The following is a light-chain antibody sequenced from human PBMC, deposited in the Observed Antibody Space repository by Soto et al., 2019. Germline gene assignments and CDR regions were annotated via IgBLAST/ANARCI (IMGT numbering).Light chain of an antibody. CDR1: HSISSF. CDR3: QQLSNSLMST. CDR2: GAS. J-gene: IGKJ2*01. Sequence: DFQLTQSPSSLSASVGDRVTITCRASHSISSFLNWYQQKPGKAPRLLIYGASSLQRGVPSRFSGSGSGTEFTLTISSLQPEDLATYPCQQLSNSLMSTFGQGTHLEIK. V-gene: IGKV1-39*01.